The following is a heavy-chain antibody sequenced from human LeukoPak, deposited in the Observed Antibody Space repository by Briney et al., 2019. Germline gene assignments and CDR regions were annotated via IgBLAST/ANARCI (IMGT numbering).Heavy chain of an antibody. J-gene: IGHJ4*02. CDR1: GFTFISYA. CDR2: ITGTGGST. V-gene: IGHV3-23*01. CDR3: AKDGYSSGLDY. D-gene: IGHD6-19*01. Sequence: GGSLRLPCAASGFTFISYAMSWVRQAPGKGLEWMSVITGTGGSTYYADSVKGRFTISRDNSKNTLYLQMNSLRAEDTAVYYCAKDGYSSGLDYWGQGALVTVSS.